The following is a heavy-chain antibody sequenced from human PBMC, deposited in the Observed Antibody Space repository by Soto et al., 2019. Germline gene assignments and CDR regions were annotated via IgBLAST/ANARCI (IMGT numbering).Heavy chain of an antibody. J-gene: IGHJ6*03. CDR3: TSAPKYYHMDV. CDR2: IKSDGTSP. Sequence: EMQLVESGGDLVQPGGSLRLSFATSGFTFSSYRLHWVRQAPGTGRVWVSRIKSDGTSPNYADSVKGRFTISREDAKNKIYLQMSGVRAEDTAVYYCTSAPKYYHMDVWGKGNTVNVSS. V-gene: IGHV3-74*01. CDR1: GFTFSSYR.